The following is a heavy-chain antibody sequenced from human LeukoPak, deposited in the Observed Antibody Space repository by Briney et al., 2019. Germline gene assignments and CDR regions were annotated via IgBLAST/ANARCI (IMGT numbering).Heavy chain of an antibody. CDR2: IYYSGST. V-gene: IGHV4-59*08. D-gene: IGHD1-26*01. CDR1: GCSISSYY. Sequence: SETLSLTCSVSGCSISSYYWSWIPPPPGKGRVWFGYIYYSGSTNYNPSLKSRVTISVDTSKNQFSLKLSSVTAADTAVYYCARQVGWEPNFDYWGQGTLVTVSS. J-gene: IGHJ4*02. CDR3: ARQVGWEPNFDY.